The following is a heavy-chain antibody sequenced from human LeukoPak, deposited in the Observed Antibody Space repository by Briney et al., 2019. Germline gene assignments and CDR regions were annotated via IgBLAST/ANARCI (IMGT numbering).Heavy chain of an antibody. CDR2: IYYSGST. CDR3: ARDVGYEASFDY. D-gene: IGHD3-16*01. V-gene: IGHV4-59*01. Sequence: PSETLSLTCTVAGGSISSYYWSWIGQPPGKGLEWIGYIYYSGSTNYNPSLKSRVTIAVDSSKNQFSLKLSSVTAADTAVYYCARDVGYEASFDYWGQGTLVTVSS. J-gene: IGHJ4*02. CDR1: GGSISSYY.